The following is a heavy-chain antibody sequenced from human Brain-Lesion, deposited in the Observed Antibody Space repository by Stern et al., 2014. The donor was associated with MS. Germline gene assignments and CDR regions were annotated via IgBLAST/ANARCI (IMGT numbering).Heavy chain of an antibody. V-gene: IGHV4-61*02. CDR2: IYTTGST. D-gene: IGHD5-18*01. CDR1: GGSVGSGSYD. Sequence: QLQLQESGPGLVKPSQTLSLTCTVSGGSVGSGSYDWSWIRQPAGKGLEWIGRIYTTGSTYYNPSLKSRVAISIDTSKNQVSLNLPSVTAADTAVYYCARDKEDTNMAFRYFDNWGQGTLVTVSS. CDR3: ARDKEDTNMAFRYFDN. J-gene: IGHJ4*02.